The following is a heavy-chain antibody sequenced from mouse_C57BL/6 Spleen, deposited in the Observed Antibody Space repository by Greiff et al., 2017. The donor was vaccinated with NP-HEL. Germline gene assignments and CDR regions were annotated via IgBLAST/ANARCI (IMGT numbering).Heavy chain of an antibody. CDR3: ARLFYGSSPLYYAMDY. D-gene: IGHD1-1*01. CDR2: ISSGGSYT. Sequence: EVHLVESGGDLVKPGGSLKLSCAASGFTFSSYGMSWVRQTPDKRLEWVATISSGGSYTYYPDSVKGRFTISRDNAKNTLYLQMSSLKSEDTAMYYCARLFYGSSPLYYAMDYWGQGTSVTVSS. CDR1: GFTFSSYG. V-gene: IGHV5-6*01. J-gene: IGHJ4*01.